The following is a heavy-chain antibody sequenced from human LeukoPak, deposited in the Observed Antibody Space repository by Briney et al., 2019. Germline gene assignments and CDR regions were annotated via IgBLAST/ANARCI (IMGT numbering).Heavy chain of an antibody. V-gene: IGHV3-30-3*01. CDR2: ISYDGSNK. Sequence: GGSLRLSCAASGFTFSSYAMHWVRQAPGKGLEWVAVISYDGSNKYYADSAKGRFTISRDNSKNTLYLQMNSLRAEDTAVYYCASGPFNNFWSGHHGFDPWGQGTLVTVSS. J-gene: IGHJ5*02. D-gene: IGHD3-3*01. CDR3: ASGPFNNFWSGHHGFDP. CDR1: GFTFSSYA.